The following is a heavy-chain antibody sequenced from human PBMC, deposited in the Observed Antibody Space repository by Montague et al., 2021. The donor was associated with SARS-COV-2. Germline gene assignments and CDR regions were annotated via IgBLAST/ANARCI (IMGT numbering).Heavy chain of an antibody. CDR3: ASGWCGTYSDDALDI. CDR2: IYHRVSL. Sequence: YIYHRVSLYYNPSLKSRVTISVDRSKNHFSLKLTSVTAVDTAVYYCASGWCGTYSDDALDIWGQGTMVTVS. D-gene: IGHD2-8*02. V-gene: IGHV4-30-2*01. J-gene: IGHJ3*02.